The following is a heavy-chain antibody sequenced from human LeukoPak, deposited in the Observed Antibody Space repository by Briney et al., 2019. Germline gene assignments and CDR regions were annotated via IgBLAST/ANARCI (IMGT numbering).Heavy chain of an antibody. CDR3: AKDRDYYGSGGWFDP. CDR2: ISWNSGSI. V-gene: IGHV3-9*01. CDR1: GFTFDDSA. J-gene: IGHJ5*02. D-gene: IGHD3-10*01. Sequence: GRSLRLSCAASGFTFDDSAMHWIRQAPGKGLEWVLGISWNSGSIGYADSVKGRFTISRDNAKNSLYLQMNSLRAEDTALYYCAKDRDYYGSGGWFDPWGQGTLVTVSS.